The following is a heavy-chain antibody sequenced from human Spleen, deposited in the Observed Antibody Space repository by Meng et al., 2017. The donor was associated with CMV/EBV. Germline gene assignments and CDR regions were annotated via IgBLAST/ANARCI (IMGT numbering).Heavy chain of an antibody. D-gene: IGHD5-12*01. Sequence: SGPTLVKPTQTHTLTCTFSGFSLSTSGMRVSWIRQPPGKALEWLARIDWDDDKFYSTSLKTRLTISKDTSKNQVVLTMTNMDPVDTATYYCARHIVTRGYYYYGMDVWGQGTTVTVSS. CDR2: IDWDDDK. CDR1: GFSLSTSGMR. V-gene: IGHV2-70D*14. J-gene: IGHJ6*02. CDR3: ARHIVTRGYYYYGMDV.